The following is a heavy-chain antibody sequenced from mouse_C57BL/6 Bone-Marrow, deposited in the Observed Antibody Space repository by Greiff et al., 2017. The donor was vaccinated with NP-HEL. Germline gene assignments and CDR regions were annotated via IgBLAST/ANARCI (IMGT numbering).Heavy chain of an antibody. D-gene: IGHD1-1*01. CDR1: GYTFTSYW. CDR3: ARNNGSSPAWFAY. J-gene: IGHJ3*01. V-gene: IGHV1-52*01. CDR2: IDPSDSET. Sequence: VQLQQPGAELVRPGSSVKLSCKASGYTFTSYWMHWVKQRPIQGLEWIGNIDPSDSETPYNQKFKDKATLTVDKSSSTAYMQLSSLTSEDSAVYYCARNNGSSPAWFAYWGQGTLVTVSA.